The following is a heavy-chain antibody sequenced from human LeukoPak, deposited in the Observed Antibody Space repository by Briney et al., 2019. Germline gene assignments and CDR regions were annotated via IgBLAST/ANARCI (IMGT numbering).Heavy chain of an antibody. CDR2: IYYSWST. J-gene: IGHJ4*02. V-gene: IGHV4-61*01. CDR1: GCSISSGSYY. D-gene: IGHD3-16*02. Sequence: PSQTLSLTCTVSGCSISSGSYYWIWIRQPPGKGLEWLGHIYYSWSTNYNPSLKSRVTISVDTSNNQFSLKLSSLTAADTAVYYCASAFQPLGGLSLPDYWGEGTLVTVSS. CDR3: ASAFQPLGGLSLPDY.